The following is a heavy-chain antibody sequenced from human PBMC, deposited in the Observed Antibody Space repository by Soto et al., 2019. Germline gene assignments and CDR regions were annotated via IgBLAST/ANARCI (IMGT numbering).Heavy chain of an antibody. CDR2: IVVGSGNT. D-gene: IGHD1-26*01. CDR1: GFTFTSSA. J-gene: IGHJ4*02. CDR3: ATDPVGVTSTRPH. Sequence: SVKVSCKASGFTFTSSAVQWVRQARGQRLEWIGWIVVGSGNTNYAQKFQERVTITRDMSTSTVYMELSSLRSEDTAVYYCATDPVGVTSTRPHWGQGTLVTVSS. V-gene: IGHV1-58*01.